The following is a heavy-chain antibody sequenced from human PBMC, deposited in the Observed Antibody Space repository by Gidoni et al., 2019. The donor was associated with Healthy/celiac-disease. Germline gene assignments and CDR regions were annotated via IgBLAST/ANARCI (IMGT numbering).Heavy chain of an antibody. Sequence: QVQLVESGGGVVQPGRSLRLSCAASGFTFSSYGMHWVRQAPGKGLEWVAVIWYDGSNKYYADSVKGRFTISRDNSKNTLYLQMNSLRAEDTAVYYCARHLGPFIAAAVYGYWGQGTLVTVSS. V-gene: IGHV3-33*01. CDR3: ARHLGPFIAAAVYGY. CDR1: GFTFSSYG. D-gene: IGHD6-13*01. J-gene: IGHJ4*02. CDR2: IWYDGSNK.